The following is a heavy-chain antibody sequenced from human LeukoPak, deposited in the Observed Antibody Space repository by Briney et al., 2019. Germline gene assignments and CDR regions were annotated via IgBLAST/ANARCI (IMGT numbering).Heavy chain of an antibody. CDR1: GFTFSSSW. V-gene: IGHV3-7*01. D-gene: IGHD3-10*01. J-gene: IGHJ4*02. Sequence: GGSLRLSCAASGFTFSSSWMSWVRQAPGKGLEWVANIKQDGCEKYYVGSVKGRFTISRDNAKNSLYLQMDSLRAEDTAVYYCARDRGPRTGFMVREAYDYWGQGTLVTVSS. CDR2: IKQDGCEK. CDR3: ARDRGPRTGFMVREAYDY.